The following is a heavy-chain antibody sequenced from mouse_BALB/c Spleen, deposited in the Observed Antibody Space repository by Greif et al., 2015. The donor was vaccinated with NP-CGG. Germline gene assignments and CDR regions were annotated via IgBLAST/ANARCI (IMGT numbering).Heavy chain of an antibody. D-gene: IGHD2-3*01. CDR2: ISSGGSYT. CDR3: ARPRDGYYYWYFDV. CDR1: GFAFSSYD. Sequence: EVHLVESGGGLVKPGGSLKLSCAASGFAFSSYDMSWVRQTPEKRLEWVATISSGGSYTYYPDSVKGRFTISRDNARNTLYLQMSSLRSEDTALYYCARPRDGYYYWYFDVWGAGTTVTVSS. V-gene: IGHV5-9*02. J-gene: IGHJ1*01.